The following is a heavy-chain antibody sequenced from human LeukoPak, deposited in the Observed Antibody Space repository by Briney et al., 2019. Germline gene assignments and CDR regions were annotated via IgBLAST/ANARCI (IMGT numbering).Heavy chain of an antibody. Sequence: CPGGSLRLSCAASGFTFDDYGMSWVRQAPGKGLEWVSGINWNGGSTGYADSVKGRFTISRDNAKNSLYLQMNSLRAEDTAVYYCASPKKPGIAVARPFDYWGQGTLVTVSS. CDR2: INWNGGST. CDR3: ASPKKPGIAVARPFDY. CDR1: GFTFDDYG. J-gene: IGHJ4*02. D-gene: IGHD6-19*01. V-gene: IGHV3-20*04.